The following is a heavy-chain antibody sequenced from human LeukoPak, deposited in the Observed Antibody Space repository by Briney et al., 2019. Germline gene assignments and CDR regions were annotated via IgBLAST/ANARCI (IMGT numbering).Heavy chain of an antibody. CDR2: ISGSGGST. D-gene: IGHD7-27*01. CDR1: GFTFSSYG. V-gene: IGHV3-23*01. J-gene: IGHJ4*02. CDR3: ARERRANWGSTRGDYFDY. Sequence: GGSLRLSCAASGFTFSSYGMSWVRQAPGKGLEWVSTISGSGGSTYYADSVKGRFTISRDNSKNTLYLQMNSLRAEDTAVYYCARERRANWGSTRGDYFDYWGQGTLVTVSS.